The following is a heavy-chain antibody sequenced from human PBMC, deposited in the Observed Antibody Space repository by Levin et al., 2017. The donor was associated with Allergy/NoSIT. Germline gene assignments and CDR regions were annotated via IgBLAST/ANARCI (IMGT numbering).Heavy chain of an antibody. CDR2: IYLSGST. D-gene: IGHD5-18*01. CDR1: GGSISSGGYS. V-gene: IGHV4-30-2*01. J-gene: IGHJ4*02. Sequence: SQTLSLTCAVSGGSISSGGYSWSWIRQPPGKGLEWIGNIYLSGSTNDNPSLKSRVPMSVDRSKNQFSLKLSYVTAADTAVYYWARVAGDSYGDYVDYGGPGTLVTVSS. CDR3: ARVAGDSYGDYVDY.